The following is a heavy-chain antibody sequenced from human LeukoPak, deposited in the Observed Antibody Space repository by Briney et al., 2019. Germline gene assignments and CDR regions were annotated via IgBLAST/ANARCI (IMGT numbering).Heavy chain of an antibody. V-gene: IGHV1-24*01. CDR2: SDPEDGET. Sequence: ASVKVSCKVSGYTLTELSMHWVRQAPGKGLEWMGGSDPEDGETIYAQKFQGRVTMTEDTSTDTAYMELSSLRSEDTAVYYCATLFYDYVWGSYRPYCFDYWGQGTLVTVSS. CDR3: ATLFYDYVWGSYRPYCFDY. D-gene: IGHD3-16*02. CDR1: GYTLTELS. J-gene: IGHJ4*02.